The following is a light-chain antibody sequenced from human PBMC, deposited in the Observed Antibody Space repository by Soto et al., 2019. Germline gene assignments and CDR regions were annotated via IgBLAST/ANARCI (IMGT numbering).Light chain of an antibody. Sequence: QPVLTQPPSVSGAPGQRVTISCTGSTSNIGAGYGVHWYQQLPGTAPKLLIYGNSNRPSGVPDRFSGSKSGTSASLAITGLRAEDEADYYCQSYDSSLSVHYVFGTGTKVTVL. CDR1: TSNIGAGYG. CDR2: GNS. CDR3: QSYDSSLSVHYV. J-gene: IGLJ1*01. V-gene: IGLV1-40*01.